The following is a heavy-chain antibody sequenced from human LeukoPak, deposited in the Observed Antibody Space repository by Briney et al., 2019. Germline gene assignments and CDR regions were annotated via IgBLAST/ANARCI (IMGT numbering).Heavy chain of an antibody. CDR1: GLTFSSYA. Sequence: GGSLRLPCAASGLTFSSYAMSWVRQAPGKGLEWVSTISGSGDSTYYADSVKGRFTISRDNSKNTLYLQMNSLRAEDTAVYYCAKGGSPRYWGQGTLVTVSS. V-gene: IGHV3-23*01. D-gene: IGHD2-15*01. J-gene: IGHJ4*02. CDR3: AKGGSPRY. CDR2: ISGSGDST.